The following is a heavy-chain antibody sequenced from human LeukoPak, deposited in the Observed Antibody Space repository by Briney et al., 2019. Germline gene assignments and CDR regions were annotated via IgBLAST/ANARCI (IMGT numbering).Heavy chain of an antibody. V-gene: IGHV3-30*02. CDR3: AKAGAVRFDP. CDR2: IRYDGSNK. D-gene: IGHD3-10*01. J-gene: IGHJ5*02. CDR1: GFTFSSYG. Sequence: GGSLRLSCAASGFTFSSYGMHWVRQAPGKGLEWVAFIRYDGSNKYYADSVKGRFTISRDNSKNTLYLQMISLRVDDTAIYYCAKAGAVRFDPWGQGTLVTVSS.